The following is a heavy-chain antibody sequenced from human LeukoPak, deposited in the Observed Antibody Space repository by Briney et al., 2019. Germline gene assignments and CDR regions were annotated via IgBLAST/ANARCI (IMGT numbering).Heavy chain of an antibody. D-gene: IGHD3-10*01. J-gene: IGHJ6*03. V-gene: IGHV4-30-2*01. CDR2: IYHSGST. CDR1: GGSISSGGYS. Sequence: SETLSLTCAVSGGSISSGGYSWSWIRQPPGKGLEWIGYIYHSGSTYYNPSLKSRVTISVDRSKNQFSLKLSSVTAADTAVYYCARGVASELNYYYYYMDVWGKGTTVTVSS. CDR3: ARGVASELNYYYYYMDV.